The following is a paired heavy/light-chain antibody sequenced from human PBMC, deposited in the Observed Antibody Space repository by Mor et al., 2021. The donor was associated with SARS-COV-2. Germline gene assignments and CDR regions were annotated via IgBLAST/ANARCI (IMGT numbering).Heavy chain of an antibody. CDR2: IYSGGST. J-gene: IGHJ6*02. CDR3: ATDIVATILPKGMTGTYYYGMDV. V-gene: IGHV3-53*01. Sequence: EVQLVESGGGLIQPGGSLRLSCAASGFTVSSNYMSWVRQAPGKGLEWVSVIYSGGSTYYADSVKGRFTISRDNSKNTLYLQMNSLRAEDTAVYYCATDIVATILPKGMTGTYYYGMDVWGQGTTVTVSS. D-gene: IGHD5-12*01. CDR1: GFTVSSNY.
Light chain of an antibody. CDR2: LNSDGSH. Sequence: QLVLTQSPSASASLGASVKLTCTLSSGHSSYAIAWHQQQPEKGPRYLMKLNSDGSHSKGDGIPDRFSGSSSGAERYLTISSLQSEDEADYYCQAWDSSSVVFGGGTKLTVL. V-gene: IGLV4-69*01. CDR3: QAWDSSSVV. J-gene: IGLJ2*01. CDR1: SGHSSYA.